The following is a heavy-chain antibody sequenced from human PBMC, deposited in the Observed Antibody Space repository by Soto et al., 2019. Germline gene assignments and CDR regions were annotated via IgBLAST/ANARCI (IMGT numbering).Heavy chain of an antibody. V-gene: IGHV3-21*01. CDR2: ISTTSTYI. CDR3: TRDYVMDV. D-gene: IGHD3-10*02. J-gene: IGHJ6*02. Sequence: PGGSLRLCCAASGFTFSGDAMNWVRQAPGKGLEWVSSISTTSTYIYYADSVKGRFTISRDNANNSLHLQMNSLRAEDTAVYYCTRDYVMDVWGQGTTVTVSS. CDR1: GFTFSGDA.